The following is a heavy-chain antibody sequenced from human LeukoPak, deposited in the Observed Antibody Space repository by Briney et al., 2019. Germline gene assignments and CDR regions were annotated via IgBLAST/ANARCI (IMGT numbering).Heavy chain of an antibody. Sequence: SETLPLTCAVYGGSFSGYYWSWIRQPPGKGLEWIGEINHSGSSNYNPSLKSRVTISVDTSKNQFSLKLSSVTAADTAVYYCASFSRSEYSSGYLRQYYFDYWGQGTLVTVSS. V-gene: IGHV4-34*01. CDR1: GGSFSGYY. CDR2: INHSGSS. D-gene: IGHD3-22*01. CDR3: ASFSRSEYSSGYLRQYYFDY. J-gene: IGHJ4*02.